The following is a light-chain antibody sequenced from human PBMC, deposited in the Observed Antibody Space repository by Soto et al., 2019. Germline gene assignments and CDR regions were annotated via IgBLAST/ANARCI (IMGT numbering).Light chain of an antibody. V-gene: IGKV3-20*01. Sequence: ETVLTQSPGTLSLSPGERATLSCRASQSVSSNYLAWYQQKPGQAPRLLIYGASTRATGIPDRFSGSGSGTDFTLTISSLEPEDFAVYFCQQYGSSSYTFGQGTKLEIK. J-gene: IGKJ2*01. CDR1: QSVSSNY. CDR2: GAS. CDR3: QQYGSSSYT.